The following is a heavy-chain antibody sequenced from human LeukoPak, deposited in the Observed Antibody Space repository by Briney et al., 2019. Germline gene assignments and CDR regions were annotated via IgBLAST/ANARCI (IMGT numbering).Heavy chain of an antibody. CDR2: INPSGST. V-gene: IGHV4-34*01. Sequence: SETLSLTCAVYGGSFSDYYWSWIRQPPGKGLEWIGEINPSGSTNYNPSLKSRVTMSVDTSKNQFSLKLSSVTAAHTAGYYCARVREYCSSTSCNIKDYYYYMDVWGKGTTVTVSS. CDR1: GGSFSDYY. J-gene: IGHJ6*03. CDR3: ARVREYCSSTSCNIKDYYYYMDV. D-gene: IGHD2-2*01.